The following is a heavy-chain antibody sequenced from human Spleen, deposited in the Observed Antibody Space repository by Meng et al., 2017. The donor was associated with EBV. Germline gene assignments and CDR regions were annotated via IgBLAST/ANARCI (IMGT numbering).Heavy chain of an antibody. Sequence: QGRSQEPGPGLVNPSQTLSLTCAVSGVSISSGAYYWSWIRQPPGKGLEWIGYIYYSGSTYYNPSLKSRVTISIDTSKIQLSLKLSSVTVADTALYYCAGGSGKGRTFQHWGQGTLVTVSS. D-gene: IGHD3-3*01. J-gene: IGHJ1*01. CDR3: AGGSGKGRTFQH. CDR2: IYYSGST. CDR1: GVSISSGAYY. V-gene: IGHV4-30-4*01.